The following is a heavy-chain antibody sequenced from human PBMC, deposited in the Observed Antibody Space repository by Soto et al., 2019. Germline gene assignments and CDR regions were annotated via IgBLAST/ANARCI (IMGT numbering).Heavy chain of an antibody. CDR2: IDPSDSYT. V-gene: IGHV5-10-1*01. CDR1: AQRSTSHW. Sequence: GDALTVSSVRWAQRSTSHWSTWVRQTPGKGLEWMGRIDPSDSYTNYSPSFQGRVTITADRSISTAFLQWTSLEASDTAIYYCARRLSGPEEEYNAYYFYELGVWGKGTTGTVCS. CDR3: ARRLSGPEEEYNAYYFYELGV. D-gene: IGHD1-1*01. J-gene: IGHJ6*04.